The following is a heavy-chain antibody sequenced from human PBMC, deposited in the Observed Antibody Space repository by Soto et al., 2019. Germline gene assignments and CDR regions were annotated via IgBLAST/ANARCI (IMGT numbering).Heavy chain of an antibody. CDR3: ARDPGPYYDFWSGYYTRDYYYYGMDV. V-gene: IGHV1-46*01. J-gene: IGHJ6*02. CDR1: GYTFTSYY. D-gene: IGHD3-3*01. CDR2: INPSGGST. Sequence: ASVKVSCKASGYTFTSYYMHWVRQAPGQGLEWMGIINPSGGSTSYAQKFQGRVTMTRDTSTSTVYMELSSLRSEDTAVYYCARDPGPYYDFWSGYYTRDYYYYGMDVWGQGTTVTAP.